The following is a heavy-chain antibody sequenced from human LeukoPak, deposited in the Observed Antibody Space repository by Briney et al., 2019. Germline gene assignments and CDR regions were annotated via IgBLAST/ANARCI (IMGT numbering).Heavy chain of an antibody. Sequence: GGSLRLSCAASGFNVSRDYMSWVRQAPGTGLEWVSIIDNGGSTHYADSVKGRFSISRDNSKNTVYLQMKRLRGEDTAMYYCARNVPFDYWGQGTQV. CDR2: IDNGGST. CDR3: ARNVPFDY. CDR1: GFNVSRDY. J-gene: IGHJ4*02. V-gene: IGHV3-53*01.